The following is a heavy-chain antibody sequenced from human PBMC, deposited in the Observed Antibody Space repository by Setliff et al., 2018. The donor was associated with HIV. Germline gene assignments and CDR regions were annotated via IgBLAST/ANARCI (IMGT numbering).Heavy chain of an antibody. CDR3: ATTVDIVTTDDF. J-gene: IGHJ4*02. CDR1: GGSFSDYY. Sequence: SETLSLTCAVYGGSFSDYYWSWIRQPPGKGLEWIGEINRGGSTNYNPSLESRVTISVDTSKNQFSLKLSSVTAADTAVYFCATTVDIVTTDDFWGQGILVTVSS. D-gene: IGHD5-12*01. CDR2: INRGGST. V-gene: IGHV4-34*01.